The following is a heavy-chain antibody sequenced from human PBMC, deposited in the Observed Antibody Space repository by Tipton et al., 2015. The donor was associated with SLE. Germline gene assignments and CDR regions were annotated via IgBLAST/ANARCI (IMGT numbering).Heavy chain of an antibody. CDR1: GFTFSSYG. Sequence: SLRLSCAASGFTFSSYGMHWVRQAPGKGLEWVAVISYDGSNKYYADSVKGRFTISRDNSKNTLYLQMNSLRAEDTAVYYCASKYSSGWYFDYWGQGTLVTVSS. D-gene: IGHD6-19*01. CDR2: ISYDGSNK. CDR3: ASKYSSGWYFDY. J-gene: IGHJ4*02. V-gene: IGHV3-30*03.